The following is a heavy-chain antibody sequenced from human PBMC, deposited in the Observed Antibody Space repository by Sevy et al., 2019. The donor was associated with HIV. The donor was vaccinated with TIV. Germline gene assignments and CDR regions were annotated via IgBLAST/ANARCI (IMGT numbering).Heavy chain of an antibody. V-gene: IGHV4-39*01. D-gene: IGHD3-10*01. CDR1: GGSISSSSYY. CDR3: ARQKITMVRGVILNWFDP. Sequence: SETLSLTCTVSGGSISSSSYYWGWIRQPPGKGLAWIGSIYYSGSTYYNPSLQSRVTISVDTSKNQFSLKLSSVTAADTAVYYCARQKITMVRGVILNWFDPWGQGTLVTVSS. J-gene: IGHJ5*02. CDR2: IYYSGST.